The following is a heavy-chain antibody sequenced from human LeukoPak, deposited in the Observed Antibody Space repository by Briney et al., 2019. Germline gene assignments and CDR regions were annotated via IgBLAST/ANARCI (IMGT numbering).Heavy chain of an antibody. J-gene: IGHJ4*02. V-gene: IGHV4-59*01. D-gene: IGHD4-23*01. CDR1: GVSISTYY. Sequence: PSETLSLTCTVSGVSISTYYWSWIRQPPGKGLEWIGYIYYSGSTKYNPSLKSRVTLSVDMSRNHFSLRLSSVTAADTAVYYCARDYGGKFDYWGRGTLVTVSS. CDR3: ARDYGGKFDY. CDR2: IYYSGST.